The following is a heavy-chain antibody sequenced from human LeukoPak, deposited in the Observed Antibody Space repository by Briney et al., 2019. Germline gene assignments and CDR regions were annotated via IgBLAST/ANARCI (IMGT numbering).Heavy chain of an antibody. J-gene: IGHJ4*02. CDR1: GFTFDDYG. V-gene: IGHV3-20*04. CDR3: ARDRPNYYGSDGHYYRRDGDY. Sequence: GGSLRLSCAASGFTFDDYGMSWVRQAPGKGLEWVSGINWNGGSTGYADSVKGRFTISRDNAKKSLYLQMNSLRAEDTALYYCARDRPNYYGSDGHYYRRDGDYWGRGTLVSVSS. D-gene: IGHD3-22*01. CDR2: INWNGGST.